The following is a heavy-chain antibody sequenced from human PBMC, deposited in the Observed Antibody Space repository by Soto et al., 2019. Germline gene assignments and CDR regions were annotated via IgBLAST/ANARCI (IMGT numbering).Heavy chain of an antibody. J-gene: IGHJ6*02. CDR3: AKDLGWIADYYYCGMDV. CDR2: ISYDGSNK. V-gene: IGHV3-30*18. CDR1: GFTFSSYG. D-gene: IGHD2-2*03. Sequence: QVQLVESGGGVVQPGRSLRLSCAASGFTFSSYGMHWVRQAPGKGLEWVAVISYDGSNKYYADSVKGRFTISRDNSKNTLYLQMNSLRAEDTAVYYCAKDLGWIADYYYCGMDVWGQGTTVTVSS.